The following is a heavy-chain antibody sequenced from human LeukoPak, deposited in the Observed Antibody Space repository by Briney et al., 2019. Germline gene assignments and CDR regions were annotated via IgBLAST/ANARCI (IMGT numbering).Heavy chain of an antibody. CDR3: AKDYYYDRKGGYFDY. D-gene: IGHD3-22*01. CDR2: ISGSGGST. CDR1: GFTFSSYA. J-gene: IGHJ4*02. Sequence: PRGSLRLSCAASGFTFSSYAMSWVRQAPGKGLEWVSAISGSGGSTYYADSVKGRFTISRDNSKNTLYLQMNSLRAEDTAVYYCAKDYYYDRKGGYFDYWGQGTLVTVSS. V-gene: IGHV3-23*01.